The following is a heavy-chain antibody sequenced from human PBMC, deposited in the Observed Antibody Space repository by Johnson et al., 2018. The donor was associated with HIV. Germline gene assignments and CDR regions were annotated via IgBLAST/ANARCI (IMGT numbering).Heavy chain of an antibody. V-gene: IGHV3-7*03. CDR1: GFTFSSYW. Sequence: VQLVESGGGLVQPGGSLRLSCAASGFTFSSYWMSWVRQAPGKGLEWVANIKQDGSEKYYVDSLKGRFTISRDNAKNSLFLQMNSLRAEDTAVYYCARPSNWNDPVDAFDIWGQGTMVTVSS. CDR2: IKQDGSEK. D-gene: IGHD1-1*01. J-gene: IGHJ3*02. CDR3: ARPSNWNDPVDAFDI.